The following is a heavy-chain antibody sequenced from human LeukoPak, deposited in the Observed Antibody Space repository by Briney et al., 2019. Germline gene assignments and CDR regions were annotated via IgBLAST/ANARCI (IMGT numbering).Heavy chain of an antibody. V-gene: IGHV1-69*04. J-gene: IGHJ5*02. CDR3: ARDGSVVVAASWFDP. Sequence: GSSVKVSCKASGGTFSSYTISWVRQASGQGLEWMGRIIPILGIANYAQKFQGRVTITADKSTSTAYMELSSLRSEDTAVYYCARDGSVVVAASWFDPWGQGTLVTVSS. CDR1: GGTFSSYT. CDR2: IIPILGIA. D-gene: IGHD2-15*01.